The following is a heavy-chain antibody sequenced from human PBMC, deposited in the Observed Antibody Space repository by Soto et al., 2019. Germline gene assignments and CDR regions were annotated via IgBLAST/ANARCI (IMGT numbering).Heavy chain of an antibody. CDR3: ARDIGKIVGATHFDY. D-gene: IGHD1-26*01. V-gene: IGHV3-33*01. CDR2: IWYDGSNK. Sequence: KGLEWVAVIWYDGSNKYYADSVKGRFTISRDNSKNTLYLQMNSLRAEDTAVYYCARDIGKIVGATHFDYWGQGTLVTVSS. J-gene: IGHJ4*02.